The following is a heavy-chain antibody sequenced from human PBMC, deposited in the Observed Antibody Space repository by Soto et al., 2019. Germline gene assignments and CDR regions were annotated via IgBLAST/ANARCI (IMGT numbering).Heavy chain of an antibody. CDR3: ARESGTSSWSRFDY. Sequence: SETLSLTCTVSGGSISSGDYYWRWIRQPPGKGLEWIGYIYYSGSTYYNPSLKSRVTISVDTSKNQFSLKLSSVTAADTAVYYCARESGTSSWSRFDYWGQGTLVTVSS. CDR2: IYYSGST. J-gene: IGHJ4*02. CDR1: GGSISSGDYY. V-gene: IGHV4-30-4*01. D-gene: IGHD6-13*01.